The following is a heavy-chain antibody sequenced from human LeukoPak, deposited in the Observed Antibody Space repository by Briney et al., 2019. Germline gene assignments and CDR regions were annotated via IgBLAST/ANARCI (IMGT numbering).Heavy chain of an antibody. D-gene: IGHD4-17*01. CDR3: ARDENGDYYFDY. Sequence: GGSLRLSCAASGFTFSSYSMNWVRQAPGKGLEWVSSISSSSSYIYYADSVKGRFTISRDNAKNSLYLQMNSLRAEDAAVYYCARDENGDYYFDYWGQGTLVTVSS. J-gene: IGHJ4*02. CDR1: GFTFSSYS. V-gene: IGHV3-21*01. CDR2: ISSSSSYI.